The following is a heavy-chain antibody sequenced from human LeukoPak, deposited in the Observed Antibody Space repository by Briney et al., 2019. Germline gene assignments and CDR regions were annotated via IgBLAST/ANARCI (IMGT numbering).Heavy chain of an antibody. Sequence: GGSLRLSCVASGFTFSSYWMTWVRQAPGKGLEWVANIKTDGSQIYYVDSVKGRFTISRDNAKNSLYLQMNSLRAEDMALYYCAKDMLSDYGDYELDYWGQGTLVTVSS. CDR1: GFTFSSYW. V-gene: IGHV3-7*03. CDR3: AKDMLSDYGDYELDY. CDR2: IKTDGSQI. D-gene: IGHD4-17*01. J-gene: IGHJ4*02.